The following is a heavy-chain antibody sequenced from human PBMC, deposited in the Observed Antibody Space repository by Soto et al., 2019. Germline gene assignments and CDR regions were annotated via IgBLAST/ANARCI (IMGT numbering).Heavy chain of an antibody. Sequence: GGSLRLSCVASGFSFSNYNMNWVRQAPGKGLEWVSYITDSSDTVHYADSVRGRFTISRGNAESSLYLQMNSLRDEDTAVYFCARDFGHGYYLDYWGRGTLVTVS. V-gene: IGHV3-48*02. CDR3: ARDFGHGYYLDY. D-gene: IGHD3-3*01. CDR1: GFSFSNYN. CDR2: ITDSSDTV. J-gene: IGHJ4*02.